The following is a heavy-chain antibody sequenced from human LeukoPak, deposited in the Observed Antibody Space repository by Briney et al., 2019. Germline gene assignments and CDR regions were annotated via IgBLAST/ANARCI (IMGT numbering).Heavy chain of an antibody. CDR3: ARDLYYYDSSGWIQH. CDR2: ISYDGSNK. CDR1: GFTFSSYA. V-gene: IGHV3-30-3*01. D-gene: IGHD3-22*01. Sequence: GGSLRLSCAASGFTFSSYAMHWVRQAPGKGLEWVAVISYDGSNKYYADSVKGRFTISRDNSKNTLYLQINSLRAEDTAVYYCARDLYYYDSSGWIQHWGQGTLVTVSS. J-gene: IGHJ1*01.